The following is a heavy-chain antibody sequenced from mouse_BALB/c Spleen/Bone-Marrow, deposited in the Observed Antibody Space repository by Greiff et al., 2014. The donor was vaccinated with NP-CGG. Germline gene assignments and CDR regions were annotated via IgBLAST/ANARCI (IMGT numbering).Heavy chain of an antibody. CDR1: GFNIKDTY. Sequence: EVKLVESGAELVKPGASVKLSCTASGFNIKDTYMHWVKQRPEQGLEWIGRIDPANGNTKYVPTFQGKATITADTSSNTAHLQLSSLTSEDTAVYYCASSGNYEGGAMDYWGQGISVTVSS. D-gene: IGHD2-1*01. CDR3: ASSGNYEGGAMDY. J-gene: IGHJ4*01. CDR2: IDPANGNT. V-gene: IGHV14-3*02.